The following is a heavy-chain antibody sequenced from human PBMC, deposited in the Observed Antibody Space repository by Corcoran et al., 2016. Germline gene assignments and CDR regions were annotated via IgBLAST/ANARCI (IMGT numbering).Heavy chain of an antibody. CDR3: AREELGYSRSSYGMDV. D-gene: IGHD6-6*01. Sequence: QVQLQESGPGLVKPSETLSLTCTVSGGSISSYYWSWIRQPPGKGLEGIGYIYYSGSTNYNPSLKSRVTISVDTSKNQFSLKLRSVTAADTAVYYCAREELGYSRSSYGMDVWGQGTTVTVSS. CDR2: IYYSGST. V-gene: IGHV4-59*01. CDR1: GGSISSYY. J-gene: IGHJ6*02.